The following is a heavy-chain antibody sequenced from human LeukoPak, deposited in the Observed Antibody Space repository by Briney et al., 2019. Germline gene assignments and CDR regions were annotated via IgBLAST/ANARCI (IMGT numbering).Heavy chain of an antibody. J-gene: IGHJ3*01. CDR1: GFTFSSYA. Sequence: GGSLRLSCAASGFTFSSYAMTWVRQAPGKGREGVSSIRGSGDSTYYADSVKGRFTISRDNSKSPLYLQMNSLRVEDTAVYYCAKDPLALRLGAFDSWGQGTMVTVSS. D-gene: IGHD3-16*01. CDR3: AKDPLALRLGAFDS. V-gene: IGHV3-23*01. CDR2: IRGSGDST.